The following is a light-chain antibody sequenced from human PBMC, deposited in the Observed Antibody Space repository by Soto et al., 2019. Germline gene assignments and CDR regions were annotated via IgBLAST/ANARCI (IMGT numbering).Light chain of an antibody. CDR1: SSDVGGYNY. Sequence: QSALTQPASVSGSPGQSITISCTGTSSDVGGYNYVSWYQQHPGKAPKLMICDVRHRPSGISNRFSGSKSGNTASLTISGLQAEDEADYYCSSYTSGSTVVFGGGTKVTVL. V-gene: IGLV2-14*03. CDR2: DVR. CDR3: SSYTSGSTVV. J-gene: IGLJ2*01.